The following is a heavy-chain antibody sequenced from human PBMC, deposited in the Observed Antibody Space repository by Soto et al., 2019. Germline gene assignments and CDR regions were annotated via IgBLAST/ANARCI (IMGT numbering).Heavy chain of an antibody. V-gene: IGHV4-4*07. CDR3: EAWSSYYTLDV. Sequence: PSETLSLTCSFSGGPISSYSWNWIRQPAGKGLEWIGRISDSGNTNHNPTLQSRVALSLDKSKKQFSLKLTSVTVADTAVYYCEAWSSYYTLDVWGQGTTVTVSS. CDR1: GGPISSYS. D-gene: IGHD3-3*01. CDR2: ISDSGNT. J-gene: IGHJ6*02.